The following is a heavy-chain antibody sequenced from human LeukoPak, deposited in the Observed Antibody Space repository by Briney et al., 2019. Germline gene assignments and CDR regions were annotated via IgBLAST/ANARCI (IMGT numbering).Heavy chain of an antibody. Sequence: SGGSLRLSCAASGFNFKTYTLTWVRQAPGKRPEWLSSITAGDGATYYAYSVRGRFTISRDYSRNTVYLHFSGRRAEDTAVYYCARDRSTDAISEFWGQGNLVAVSS. J-gene: IGHJ4*02. CDR3: ARDRSTDAISEF. D-gene: IGHD1-1*01. V-gene: IGHV3-23*01. CDR2: ITAGDGAT. CDR1: GFNFKTYT.